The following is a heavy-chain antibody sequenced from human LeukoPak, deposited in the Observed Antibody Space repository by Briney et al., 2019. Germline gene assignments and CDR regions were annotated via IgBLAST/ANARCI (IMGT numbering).Heavy chain of an antibody. CDR3: AKGDSYGSGSYPVDY. V-gene: IGHV3-30*18. Sequence: PGGSLRLSCAASGFTFSRYGMHWVRQASGKGLEWVALISYDGSNKYYADSVKGRFTISRDNSKNTLYLQMNSLRPEDTAVYYCAKGDSYGSGSYPVDYWGQGTLVSVSS. CDR1: GFTFSRYG. J-gene: IGHJ4*02. CDR2: ISYDGSNK. D-gene: IGHD3-10*01.